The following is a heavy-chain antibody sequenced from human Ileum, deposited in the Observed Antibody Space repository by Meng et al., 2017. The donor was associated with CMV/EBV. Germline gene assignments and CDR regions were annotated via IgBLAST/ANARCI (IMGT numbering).Heavy chain of an antibody. CDR3: AREGGPKRFDS. CDR1: GFTFSDYK. D-gene: IGHD2-15*01. V-gene: IGHV3-11*06. J-gene: IGHJ4*02. Sequence: QQGELWGRVFKPGGSLRLACAASGFTFSDYKISWICTAPGKVLEWISYISDSGIYTKYTDSVKGRFTISRDNDKDSVYLQMDSLRDEDTAVYFCAREGGPKRFDSWGQGTLVTVSS. CDR2: ISDSGIYT.